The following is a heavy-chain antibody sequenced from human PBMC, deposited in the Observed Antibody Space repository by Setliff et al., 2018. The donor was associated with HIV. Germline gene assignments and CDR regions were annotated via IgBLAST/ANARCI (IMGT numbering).Heavy chain of an antibody. CDR1: DSGTYY. D-gene: IGHD6-19*01. Sequence: PSETLSLTCTVSDSGTYYWTWIRQPAGKGLEWIGRIYTSGSTNYNPSLKSRVTMSVDTSKNQFSLKLSSVTAADTAMYYCARGSDTTGWSRYYYYMDAWGKGTTVTVSS. CDR2: IYTSGST. J-gene: IGHJ6*03. CDR3: ARGSDTTGWSRYYYYMDA. V-gene: IGHV4-4*07.